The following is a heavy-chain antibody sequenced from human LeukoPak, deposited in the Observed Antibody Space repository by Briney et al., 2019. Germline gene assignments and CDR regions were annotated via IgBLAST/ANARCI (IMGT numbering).Heavy chain of an antibody. D-gene: IGHD5-12*01. V-gene: IGHV4-39*01. CDR3: ARKEVATTIDS. CDR2: MYSSGTT. CDR1: GGSISSSSFY. Sequence: SETLSLTCTVSGGSISSSSFYWGWLRRPPGKGLEWIGSMYSSGTTAYSPSLKSRVTISVDTSKSQFSLKLRSVTAADTAVYYCARKEVATTIDSWGQGTLVTVSS. J-gene: IGHJ4*02.